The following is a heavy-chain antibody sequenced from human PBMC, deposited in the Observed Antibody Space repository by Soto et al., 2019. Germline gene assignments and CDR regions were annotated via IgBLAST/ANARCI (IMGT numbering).Heavy chain of an antibody. CDR2: INHSGST. CDR3: ARLEGSIWGSYRYYGPIDY. J-gene: IGHJ4*02. D-gene: IGHD3-16*02. Sequence: SETLSLTCAVYGGSFSGYYWSWIRQPPGKGLEWIGEINHSGSTNYNPSLKSRVTISVDTSKNQFSLKLSSVTAADTAVYYCARLEGSIWGSYRYYGPIDYWGQGTLVTVSS. V-gene: IGHV4-34*01. CDR1: GGSFSGYY.